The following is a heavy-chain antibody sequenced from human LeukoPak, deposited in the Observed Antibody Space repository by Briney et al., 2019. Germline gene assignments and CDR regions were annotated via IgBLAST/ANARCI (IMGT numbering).Heavy chain of an antibody. CDR2: INPSGGST. D-gene: IGHD6-6*01. CDR1: GHTFTSYY. Sequence: ASVKVSCKASGHTFTSYYMHWVRQAPGQGLEWMGIINPSGGSTSYAQKFQGRVTMTRDVSTSTVYMELSSLRSEDTAVYYCARDELSIAALDYWGQGTLVTVSS. CDR3: ARDELSIAALDY. V-gene: IGHV1-46*01. J-gene: IGHJ4*02.